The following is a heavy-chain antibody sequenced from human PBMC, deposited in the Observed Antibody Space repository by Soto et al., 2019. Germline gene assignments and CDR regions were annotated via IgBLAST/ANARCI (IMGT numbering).Heavy chain of an antibody. CDR3: ARDLGWCSGGSCPIDY. D-gene: IGHD2-15*01. CDR2: ISTNNGDT. J-gene: IGHJ4*02. Sequence: QVQLVQSGAEVKKPGPSVKVSCKASGYTFTSYGISWVRQAPGQGLEWMGWISTNNGDTNYAQKLRGRVTLTSDTSTTTAYMELRSLTSDDTAVYYCARDLGWCSGGSCPIDYWGQGTVVTVSS. V-gene: IGHV1-18*01. CDR1: GYTFTSYG.